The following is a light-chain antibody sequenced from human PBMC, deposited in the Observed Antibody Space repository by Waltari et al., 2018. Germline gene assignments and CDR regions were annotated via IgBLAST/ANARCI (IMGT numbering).Light chain of an antibody. Sequence: EIVLTQSPGTLSLSPGERATLSCRASQSVGTSLAWYRQQKRGQAPRLLIYGVSIRATGISDRFSGSGFGTDFSLNISGLEPEDFAVYYCQHYVRLPVTFGQGTTVEIK. CDR1: QSVGTS. J-gene: IGKJ1*01. CDR3: QHYVRLPVT. CDR2: GVS. V-gene: IGKV3-20*01.